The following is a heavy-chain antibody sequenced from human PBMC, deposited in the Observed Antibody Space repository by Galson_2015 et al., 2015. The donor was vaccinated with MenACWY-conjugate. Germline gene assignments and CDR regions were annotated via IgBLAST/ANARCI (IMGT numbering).Heavy chain of an antibody. CDR2: IHAGNGNT. D-gene: IGHD2-2*01. CDR3: AREIVVAPAASWGDYYYGMDV. J-gene: IGHJ6*02. Sequence: SVKVSCQASGYTFTNSAMHWVRQAPGQRLEWMGWIHAGNGNTKYSQKFQGRVTITSDTSASTAYMELSSLRSEDTAVYYCAREIVVAPAASWGDYYYGMDVWGQGTTVTVSS. V-gene: IGHV1-3*01. CDR1: GYTFTNSA.